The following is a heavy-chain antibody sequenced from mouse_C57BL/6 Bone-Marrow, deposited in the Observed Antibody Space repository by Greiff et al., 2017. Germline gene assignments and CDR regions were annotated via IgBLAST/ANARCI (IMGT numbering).Heavy chain of an antibody. CDR1: GYTFTSYW. Sequence: VQLQQPGTELVKPGASVKLSCKASGYTFTSYWMNWVKQRPGQGLEWIGNINPSNSGTNYNEKFKCKATLTVDKSSSTAYMQLISLTSQYSAVYDCSRLRLRYFDYWCQGTTLPVTS. V-gene: IGHV1-53*01. J-gene: IGHJ2*01. CDR2: INPSNSGT. CDR3: SRLRLRYFDY. D-gene: IGHD2-4*01.